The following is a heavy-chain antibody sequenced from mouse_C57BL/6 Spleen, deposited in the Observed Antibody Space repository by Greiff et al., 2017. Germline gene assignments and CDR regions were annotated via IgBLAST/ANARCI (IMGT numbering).Heavy chain of an antibody. J-gene: IGHJ2*01. D-gene: IGHD2-4*01. V-gene: IGHV5-4*01. Sequence: EVMLVESGGGLVKPGGSLKLSCAASGFTFSSYAMSWVRQTPEKRLEWVATISDGGSYTYYPDNVKGRFTISRDNAKNNLYLQMSHLKSEDTAMYYCARDRRDDYDYFDYWGQGTTLTVSS. CDR3: ARDRRDDYDYFDY. CDR1: GFTFSSYA. CDR2: ISDGGSYT.